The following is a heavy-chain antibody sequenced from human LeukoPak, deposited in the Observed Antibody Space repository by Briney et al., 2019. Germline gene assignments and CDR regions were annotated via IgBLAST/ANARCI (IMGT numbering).Heavy chain of an antibody. CDR2: ITYDGSNA. D-gene: IGHD5-24*01. V-gene: IGHV3-30*03. CDR3: ARPGGEMAAVAKSGYYFDY. CDR1: GFTFSTYG. Sequence: TGGSLRLSCAASGFTFSTYGIHWVRQAPGKGLEWVALITYDGSNAYYADSVKGRFTISRDNSKNTLYLQMNSLRAEDTAVYYCARPGGEMAAVAKSGYYFDYWGQGTLVTVSS. J-gene: IGHJ4*02.